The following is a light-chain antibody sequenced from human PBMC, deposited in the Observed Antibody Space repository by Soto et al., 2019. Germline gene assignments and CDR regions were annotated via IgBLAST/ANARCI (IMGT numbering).Light chain of an antibody. V-gene: IGLV2-14*01. Sequence: QSALTQPASVSGSPGQSITISCTGISSDIGDYNYVSWYQQHPGKAPKLMIYDVSNRPSGVSYRFSGSQSGNTASLTISGLQAEDEADYYCSSYATSRTDYVFGTGTKVTVL. CDR1: SSDIGDYNY. J-gene: IGLJ1*01. CDR2: DVS. CDR3: SSYATSRTDYV.